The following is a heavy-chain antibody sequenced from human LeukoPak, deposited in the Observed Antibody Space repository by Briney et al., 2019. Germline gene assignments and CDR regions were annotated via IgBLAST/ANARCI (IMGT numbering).Heavy chain of an antibody. D-gene: IGHD1-26*01. V-gene: IGHV1-8*01. CDR1: GYTFTSYD. CDR2: MNPNSGNT. Sequence: GASVKVSCKASGYTFTSYDINWVRQATGQGLEWMGWMNPNSGNTGYAQKFQGRVTMTRNTSISTAYMELSSLRSEDTAVYYCARGGAATPGDYYYYMDVWGKGTTVTVSS. CDR3: ARGGAATPGDYYYYMDV. J-gene: IGHJ6*03.